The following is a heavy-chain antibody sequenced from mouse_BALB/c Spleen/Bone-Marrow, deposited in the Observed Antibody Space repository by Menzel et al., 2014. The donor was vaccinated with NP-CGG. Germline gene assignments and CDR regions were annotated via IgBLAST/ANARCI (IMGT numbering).Heavy chain of an antibody. CDR1: GYTFTTYW. CDR3: ARGDYYGKGGAMDY. J-gene: IGHJ4*01. V-gene: IGHV1-7*01. CDR2: INPSTGYT. Sequence: QVQLQQPGAELAKPGASVKTSCKASGYTFTTYWMHWVKQRPGQGLEWIGYINPSTGYTEYNQKFKDKATLTADKSSSTAYMQLSSLTSEDSAVYYCARGDYYGKGGAMDYWGQGASVTVSS. D-gene: IGHD1-1*01.